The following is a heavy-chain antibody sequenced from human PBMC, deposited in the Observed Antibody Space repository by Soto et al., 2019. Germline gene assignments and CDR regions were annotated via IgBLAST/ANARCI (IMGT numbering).Heavy chain of an antibody. V-gene: IGHV1-2*04. CDR3: ARAGSEGELRGPFFDY. J-gene: IGHJ4*02. D-gene: IGHD1-26*01. Sequence: ASVKVSCKASGYTFTGYYMHWVRQAPGQGLEWMGWINPNSGGTNYAQKFQGWVTMTRDTSISTAYMELSRLRSDDTAVYYCARAGSEGELRGPFFDYWGQGTLVTVSS. CDR2: INPNSGGT. CDR1: GYTFTGYY.